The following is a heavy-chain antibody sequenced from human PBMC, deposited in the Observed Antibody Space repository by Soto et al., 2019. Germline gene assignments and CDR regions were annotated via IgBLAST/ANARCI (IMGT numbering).Heavy chain of an antibody. CDR2: ISGSGGST. J-gene: IGHJ4*02. CDR3: AKHPPRLLRFLEWLLGYFDY. Sequence: GGSLRLSCAASGFTFSSYAMSWVRQAPGKGLEWVSAISGSGGSTYYADSVKGRFTISRDNSKNTLYLQMNSLRAEDTAVYYCAKHPPRLLRFLEWLLGYFDYWGQGTLVNVSS. V-gene: IGHV3-23*01. D-gene: IGHD3-3*01. CDR1: GFTFSSYA.